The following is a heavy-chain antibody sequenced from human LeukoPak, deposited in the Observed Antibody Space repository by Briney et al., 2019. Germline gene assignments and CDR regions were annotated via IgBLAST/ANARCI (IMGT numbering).Heavy chain of an antibody. Sequence: SVKVSCKASGYTFTGYYMHWVRQAPGQGLEWMGGIIPIFGTANYAQKFQGRVTITADESTSTAYMELSSLRSEDTAVYYCARVARATAGFDPWGQGTLVTVSS. CDR3: ARVARATAGFDP. CDR2: IIPIFGTA. J-gene: IGHJ5*02. CDR1: GYTFTGYY. V-gene: IGHV1-69*13. D-gene: IGHD1-26*01.